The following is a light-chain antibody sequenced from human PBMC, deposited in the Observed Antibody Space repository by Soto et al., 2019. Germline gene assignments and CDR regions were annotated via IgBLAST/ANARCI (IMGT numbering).Light chain of an antibody. Sequence: QSVLTQPASVSGSPGQSITISCTGTSSDVGGYNFVSWYQQQPGKAPKLMVYEVTNRPSGVSYRFSGSKSGNTASLTISGLQAEDEADYCCSSYTGSSTLIFGGGTKLTVL. J-gene: IGLJ2*01. V-gene: IGLV2-14*01. CDR1: SSDVGGYNF. CDR3: SSYTGSSTLI. CDR2: EVT.